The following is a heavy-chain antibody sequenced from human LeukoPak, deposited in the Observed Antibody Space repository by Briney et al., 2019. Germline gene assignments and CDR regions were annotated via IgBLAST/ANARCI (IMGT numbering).Heavy chain of an antibody. CDR3: ARGRGNDFGDYDDY. V-gene: IGHV1-8*03. CDR1: GYTFTGYY. Sequence: ASVKVSCKASGYTFTGYYMHWVRQAPGQGLEWMGWMNPNSGSAGYAHNFQGRVTITRNTSISTAYMELSSLRSEDTAVYYCARGRGNDFGDYDDYWGQGTLVTVSS. D-gene: IGHD4-17*01. J-gene: IGHJ4*02. CDR2: MNPNSGSA.